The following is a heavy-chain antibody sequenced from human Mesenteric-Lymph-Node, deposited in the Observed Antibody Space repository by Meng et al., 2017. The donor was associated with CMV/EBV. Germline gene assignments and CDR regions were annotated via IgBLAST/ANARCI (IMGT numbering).Heavy chain of an antibody. V-gene: IGHV3-74*01. CDR2: INSDGSST. CDR1: GFTFSSYW. J-gene: IGHJ6*02. CDR3: AKAQDIVVVPLDV. D-gene: IGHD2-2*01. Sequence: GESLKISCAASGFTFSSYWMHWVRQAPGKGLVWVSRINSDGSSTSYADSVKGRFTISRDNSKNTLYLQMNSLRAEDTAVYYCAKAQDIVVVPLDVWGQGTTVTVSS.